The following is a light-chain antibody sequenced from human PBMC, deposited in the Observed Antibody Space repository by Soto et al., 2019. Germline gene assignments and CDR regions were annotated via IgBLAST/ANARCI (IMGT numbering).Light chain of an antibody. CDR1: QSVSSN. Sequence: EIVMTQSPATLSVSPGERATVSCRASQSVSSNLAWYQQKPGQAPRLLIYGASTRATGIPARFSGSGSGTEFTHTISSLRSEDFAVYYCQQNNNPGSGTFGQGTKVEIK. CDR3: QQNNNPGSGT. V-gene: IGKV3-15*01. CDR2: GAS. J-gene: IGKJ1*01.